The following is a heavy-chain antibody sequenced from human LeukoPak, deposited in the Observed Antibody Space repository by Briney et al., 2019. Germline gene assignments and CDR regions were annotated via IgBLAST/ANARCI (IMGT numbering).Heavy chain of an antibody. D-gene: IGHD6-13*01. V-gene: IGHV3-30-3*02. J-gene: IGHJ4*02. Sequence: PGGSLRLSCAASGFTFSRYAVHWVRQAPGKGLDWVGVISYDGTNKHYADTAKGRFTISRDNPKNTLKLQLNSLRAEDTAIYYCAKHRQLIRGGVDYWGQGAQVTVSS. CDR2: ISYDGTNK. CDR3: AKHRQLIRGGVDY. CDR1: GFTFSRYA.